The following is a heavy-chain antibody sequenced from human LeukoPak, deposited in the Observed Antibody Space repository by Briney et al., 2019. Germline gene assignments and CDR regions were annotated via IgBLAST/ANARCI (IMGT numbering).Heavy chain of an antibody. CDR3: ARPFSIVGARRSFDY. Sequence: ASVKVSCKASGGTFSSYAISWVRQAPGQGLEWMGGIIPIFGTANYAQKFQARVTMTRDTSISTAYMELSSLRSDDTAVYYCARPFSIVGARRSFDYWGQGTLVTVSS. V-gene: IGHV1-69*05. D-gene: IGHD1-26*01. J-gene: IGHJ4*02. CDR1: GGTFSSYA. CDR2: IIPIFGTA.